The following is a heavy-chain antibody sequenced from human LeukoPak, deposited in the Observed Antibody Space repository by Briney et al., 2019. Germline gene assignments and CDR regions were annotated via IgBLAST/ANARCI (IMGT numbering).Heavy chain of an antibody. CDR3: AKDLYTYGTTPLDY. Sequence: PGGSLRLSCAASGFTFSSYAMSRVRQTAGKGLEWVSSISSSGGSTYYADSVKGRFTISRDYSKNTLYLQMNSLRAEDTAVYYCAKDLYTYGTTPLDYWGQGTLVTVSS. D-gene: IGHD5-18*01. CDR2: ISSSGGST. J-gene: IGHJ4*02. CDR1: GFTFSSYA. V-gene: IGHV3-23*01.